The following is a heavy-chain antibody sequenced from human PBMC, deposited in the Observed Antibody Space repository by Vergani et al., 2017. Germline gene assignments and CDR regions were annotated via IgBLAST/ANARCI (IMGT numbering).Heavy chain of an antibody. J-gene: IGHJ6*02. CDR2: FDPEDGET. V-gene: IGHV1-24*01. CDR3: AREMGGGIAALNPYYYYGMDV. Sequence: QVQLVQSGAEVKKPGASVKVSCKVSGYTLTELSMHWVRQAPGKGLEWMGGFDPEDGETIYEQKFQGRVTMTEDTSTDTAYMVLSSVTAADTAVYYCAREMGGGIAALNPYYYYGMDVWGQGTTVTVSS. CDR1: GYTLTELS. D-gene: IGHD6-13*01.